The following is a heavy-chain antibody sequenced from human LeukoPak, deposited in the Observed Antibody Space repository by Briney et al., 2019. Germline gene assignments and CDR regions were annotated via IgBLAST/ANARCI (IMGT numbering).Heavy chain of an antibody. Sequence: GSLRLSCAASGFISSNYWMAWVRQGPGEGPEWVANINQRGSEKYYVDSVRGRFTISRDNAKNSLDLQMNSLRVEDTAIYYCARLVVPPGNRGWYYEHWGQGTLVTVSS. CDR3: ARLVVPPGNRGWYYEH. D-gene: IGHD2-2*01. CDR2: INQRGSEK. CDR1: GFISSNYW. J-gene: IGHJ4*02. V-gene: IGHV3-7*03.